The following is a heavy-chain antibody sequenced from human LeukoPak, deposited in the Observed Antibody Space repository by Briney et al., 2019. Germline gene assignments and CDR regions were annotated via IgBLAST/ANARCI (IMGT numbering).Heavy chain of an antibody. CDR1: GFRFSSYA. J-gene: IGHJ4*02. D-gene: IGHD3-22*01. Sequence: GSLRLSCAASGFRFSSYAMIWVRQPPGKGLEWVSAISGSGGSTYYADSVKGRFTISRDNSKNTLYLQMNSLRAEDTAVYYCAKGINYYDSSGDNFDYWGQGTLVTVSS. CDR3: AKGINYYDSSGDNFDY. CDR2: ISGSGGST. V-gene: IGHV3-23*01.